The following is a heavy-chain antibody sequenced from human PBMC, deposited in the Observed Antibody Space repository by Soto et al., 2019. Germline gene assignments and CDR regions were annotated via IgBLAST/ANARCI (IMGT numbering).Heavy chain of an antibody. Sequence: QEQLVESGGDVVQPGRSLTLSCAASGFTFSANAMHWVRQAPGKGLEWLAVITYDGTIKIYRDSVKGRFTIFRDDSKSTLYLQMNSLRPEDTAVYYCARDKIKGAPDYLDSWGQGTLVTVSS. V-gene: IGHV3-30-3*01. CDR3: ARDKIKGAPDYLDS. J-gene: IGHJ4*02. D-gene: IGHD1-26*01. CDR1: GFTFSANA. CDR2: ITYDGTIK.